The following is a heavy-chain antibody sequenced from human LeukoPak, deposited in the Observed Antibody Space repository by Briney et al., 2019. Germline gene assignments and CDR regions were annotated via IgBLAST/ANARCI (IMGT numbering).Heavy chain of an antibody. CDR3: ATHSSGWYVGDY. Sequence: GGSLRLSCAASGFTVSSNYMSGVRQAPGKGLEWVSVIYSGGSTYYADSVKGRFTISRDNSKNTLYLQMNSLRAEDTAVYYCATHSSGWYVGDYWGQGTLVTVSS. D-gene: IGHD6-19*01. CDR2: IYSGGST. J-gene: IGHJ4*02. V-gene: IGHV3-66*02. CDR1: GFTVSSNY.